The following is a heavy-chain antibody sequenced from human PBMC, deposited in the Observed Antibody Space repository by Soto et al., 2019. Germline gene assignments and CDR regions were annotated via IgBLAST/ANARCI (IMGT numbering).Heavy chain of an antibody. CDR3: AKDGCSSFSCSFECYLDF. J-gene: IGHJ4*02. CDR1: GGSFSNYL. D-gene: IGHD2-2*01. CDR2: IIPVYGTA. V-gene: IGHV1-69*01. Sequence: QVQLVQSGAEVQKPGSSVTVSCKASGGSFSNYLISWVRQAPGQGLEWMGGIIPVYGTAQYAQRFQGRVSITADESTTAADMELSGLASADTALYYCAKDGCSSFSCSFECYLDFWGQGTLVTVTS.